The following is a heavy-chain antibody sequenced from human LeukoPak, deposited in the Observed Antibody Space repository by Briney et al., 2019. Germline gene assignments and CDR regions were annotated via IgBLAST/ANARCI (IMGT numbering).Heavy chain of an antibody. CDR3: ARVRLDRSERNLDAFEN. Sequence: GGSLRLSCAASGFTVSSNYMSWVRQAPGKGLEWVSSIYSGGSTYYTDSVKGRFTISRDNSKNTVYLQMNSLRAEDTAVYFCARVRLDRSERNLDAFENWGQGTMVTVSS. V-gene: IGHV3-53*01. CDR2: IYSGGST. CDR1: GFTVSSNY. D-gene: IGHD1-14*01. J-gene: IGHJ3*02.